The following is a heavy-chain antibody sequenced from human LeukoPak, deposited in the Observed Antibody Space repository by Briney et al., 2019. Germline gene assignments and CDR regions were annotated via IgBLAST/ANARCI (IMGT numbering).Heavy chain of an antibody. CDR2: IIPIFGTA. CDR3: ARASYCSGGSCYSDDYYGMDV. V-gene: IGHV1-69*13. Sequence: SVKVSSKASGYTFTSYGISWVRQAPGQGLEWMRGIIPIFGTANYAQKFQGRVTITADESTSTAYMELSSLRSEDTAVYYCARASYCSGGSCYSDDYYGMDVWGKGTTVTVSS. J-gene: IGHJ6*04. CDR1: GYTFTSYG. D-gene: IGHD2-15*01.